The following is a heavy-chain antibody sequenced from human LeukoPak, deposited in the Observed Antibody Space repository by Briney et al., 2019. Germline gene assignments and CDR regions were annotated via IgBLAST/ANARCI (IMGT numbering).Heavy chain of an antibody. CDR3: ARGINGMDV. J-gene: IGHJ6*02. V-gene: IGHV1-8*01. D-gene: IGHD3-16*01. Sequence: ASVKVSCKASGYTFTSYEINWVRQATGQGLEWMGGMNPNSGNTGYAQKFQGRLTMTRDTSISTAYMELSSLRSEDTAVYYCARGINGMDVWGQGTAVTVSS. CDR1: GYTFTSYE. CDR2: MNPNSGNT.